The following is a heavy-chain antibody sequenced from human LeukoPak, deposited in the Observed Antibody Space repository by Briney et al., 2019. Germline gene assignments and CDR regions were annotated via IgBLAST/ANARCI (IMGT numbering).Heavy chain of an antibody. J-gene: IGHJ4*02. D-gene: IGHD3-22*01. CDR1: GFTFDDYA. CDR3: ARDRPNYYGSDGHYYRRDGDY. CDR2: ISWNSDSI. Sequence: GGSLRLSCAASGFTFDDYAMHWVRQAPGKGLEWVSGISWNSDSIAYADSVKGRFIISRDNSENTLYLQMNSLRAEDSALYYCARDRPNYYGSDGHYYRRDGDYWGQGTLVTVSS. V-gene: IGHV3-9*01.